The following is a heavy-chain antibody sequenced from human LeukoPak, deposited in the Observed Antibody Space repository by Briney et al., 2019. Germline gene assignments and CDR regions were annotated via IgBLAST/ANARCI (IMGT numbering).Heavy chain of an antibody. CDR1: GFTFSSSA. J-gene: IGHJ4*02. CDR2: ISGGGGST. D-gene: IGHD5-18*01. CDR3: AKVVIQLWLLDY. V-gene: IGHV3-23*01. Sequence: GGSLRLSCAASGFTFSSSAMTWVRQAPGKGLEWVSAISGGGGSTYYADSVKGRFTISRDNSKNTLYLQMNSLRAEDTAVYYCAKVVIQLWLLDYWGQGTLVTVSS.